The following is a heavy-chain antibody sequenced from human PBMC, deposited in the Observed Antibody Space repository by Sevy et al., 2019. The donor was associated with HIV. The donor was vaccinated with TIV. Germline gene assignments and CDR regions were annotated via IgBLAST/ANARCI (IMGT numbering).Heavy chain of an antibody. CDR2: ISAYNGNT. J-gene: IGHJ4*02. CDR1: GYTFTSYG. Sequence: ASVKVSCKASGYTFTSYGITWVRQAPGQGLEWMGWISAYNGNTNYAQRFQGRVTMTTDTSTGTAYMELRSLRFDDTAVYYCARKSGSWDYWGRGTLVTVSS. CDR3: ARKSGSWDY. D-gene: IGHD1-26*01. V-gene: IGHV1-18*01.